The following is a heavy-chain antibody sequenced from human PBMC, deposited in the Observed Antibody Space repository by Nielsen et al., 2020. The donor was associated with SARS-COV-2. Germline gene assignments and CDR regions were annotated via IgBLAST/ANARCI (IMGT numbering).Heavy chain of an antibody. Sequence: GGSLRLSCAASGFTFDDYAMHWVRQAPGKGLEWVSGISWNSGSIGYADSVKGRFTISRDNAKNSLYLQVNSLRAEDTALYYCANAGGSDYYGMDVWGQGTTVTVSS. CDR1: GFTFDDYA. CDR2: ISWNSGSI. V-gene: IGHV3-9*01. D-gene: IGHD3-16*01. CDR3: ANAGGSDYYGMDV. J-gene: IGHJ6*02.